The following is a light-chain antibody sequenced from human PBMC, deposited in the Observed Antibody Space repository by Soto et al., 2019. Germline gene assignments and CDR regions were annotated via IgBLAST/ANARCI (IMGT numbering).Light chain of an antibody. CDR1: QSVSSSY. CDR2: GAS. Sequence: EIVLTQSPGTLSLSPGERVTLSCRASQSVSSSYLVWYQQKPGQAPRLLIYGASNRATGIPDRFSGSGSGTDFTLTFSRLEPEDFAIYYCQQYGRSPLTFGGGTKVEIK. CDR3: QQYGRSPLT. V-gene: IGKV3-20*01. J-gene: IGKJ4*01.